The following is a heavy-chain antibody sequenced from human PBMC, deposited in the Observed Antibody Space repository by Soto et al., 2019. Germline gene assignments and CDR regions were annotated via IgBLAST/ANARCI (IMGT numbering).Heavy chain of an antibody. CDR2: IYYSGST. J-gene: IGHJ5*02. V-gene: IGHV4-39*01. Sequence: QLQLQESGPGLVKPSETLSLTCTVSGGSISSSSYYCGWIRQPPGKGLEWIGSIYYSGSTSYNPSLKSRVTISVDTSKNQFSLKLSSVTAADTAVYYCARQSWIAVAGTRWFDPWGQGTLVTVSS. CDR3: ARQSWIAVAGTRWFDP. D-gene: IGHD6-19*01. CDR1: GGSISSSSYY.